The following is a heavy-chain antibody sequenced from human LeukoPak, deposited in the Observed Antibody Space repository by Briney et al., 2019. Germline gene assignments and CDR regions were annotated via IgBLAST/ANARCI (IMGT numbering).Heavy chain of an antibody. V-gene: IGHV3-48*01. J-gene: IGHJ3*02. Sequence: GGSLRLSCAASGFTFSSYSMNWVRQAPGKGLEWVSYISSSSSTIYYADSVKGRFTISRDNAKNSLYLQMNSLRAEDTAVYYXXRDHREFKSHDAFDIWGQGTMVTVSS. CDR1: GFTFSSYS. D-gene: IGHD3-10*01. CDR3: XRDHREFKSHDAFDI. CDR2: ISSSSSTI.